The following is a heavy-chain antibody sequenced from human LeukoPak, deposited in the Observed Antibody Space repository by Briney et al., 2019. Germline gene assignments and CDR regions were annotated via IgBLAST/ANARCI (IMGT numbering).Heavy chain of an antibody. D-gene: IGHD2-15*01. J-gene: IGHJ3*02. CDR1: GFTVSSNH. CDR2: IYSGGST. Sequence: PGGSLRLSCEASGFTVSSNHMSWVRQAPGKGLEWVSVIYSGGSTYYADSVKGRFTISRDNSKNTLYLQMNSLRAEDTAVYYCARGHEGVAASDAFDIWGQGTMVTVSS. CDR3: ARGHEGVAASDAFDI. V-gene: IGHV3-66*01.